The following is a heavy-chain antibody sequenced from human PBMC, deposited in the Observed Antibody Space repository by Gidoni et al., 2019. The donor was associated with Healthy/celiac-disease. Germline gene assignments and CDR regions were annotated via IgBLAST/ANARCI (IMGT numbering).Heavy chain of an antibody. V-gene: IGHV3-9*01. CDR2: ISWNSGSI. CDR3: AKDRGGYCSGGSCGRYYYYYGMDV. D-gene: IGHD2-15*01. Sequence: EVQLVESGGGLVQPGRSLRLSCAASGFTFDDYAMHWVRPAPGKGLEWVSGISWNSGSIGYADSVKGRFTISRDNAKNSLYLQMNSLRAEDTALYYCAKDRGGYCSGGSCGRYYYYYGMDVWGQGTTVTVSS. CDR1: GFTFDDYA. J-gene: IGHJ6*02.